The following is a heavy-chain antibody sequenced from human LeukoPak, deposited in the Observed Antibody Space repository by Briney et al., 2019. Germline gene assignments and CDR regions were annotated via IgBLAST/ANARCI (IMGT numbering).Heavy chain of an antibody. V-gene: IGHV5-51*01. D-gene: IGHD6-13*01. CDR3: ARRSSSWYRGNFYYYMDV. CDR1: GYTFTSYW. Sequence: GESLKTSCKGSGYTFTSYWIGWVRQMPGKGLEWMGIIYPGDSDTRYSPSFQGQVTISADKSISTAYLQWNSLKASDTAIYYCARRSSSWYRGNFYYYMDVWGKGTTVTVSS. CDR2: IYPGDSDT. J-gene: IGHJ6*03.